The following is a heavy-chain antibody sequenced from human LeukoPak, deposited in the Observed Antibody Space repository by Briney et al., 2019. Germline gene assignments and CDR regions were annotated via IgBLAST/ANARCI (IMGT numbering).Heavy chain of an antibody. J-gene: IGHJ4*02. CDR2: ISYNGGVT. CDR1: GFTFSSYA. Sequence: PGGSLRLSCAASGFTFSSYAMNWVRQPPGKGPEWVSAISYNGGVTYYAESVKGRFTISRDNYMNTLYLQMNSLRADDTAIYYCTKVALTTANFDLWGQGTLVTVSS. CDR3: TKVALTTANFDL. V-gene: IGHV3-23*01. D-gene: IGHD4-11*01.